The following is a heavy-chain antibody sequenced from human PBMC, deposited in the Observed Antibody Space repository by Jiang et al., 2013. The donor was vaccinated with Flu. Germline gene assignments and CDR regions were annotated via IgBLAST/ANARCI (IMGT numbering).Heavy chain of an antibody. CDR3: ARAEIAPTAAFDY. D-gene: IGHD4-11*01. V-gene: IGHV1-3*01. Sequence: SVKVSCKASGYTFTSYAMHWVRQAPGQRLEWMGWINAGNGNTKYSQKFQGRVTITRDTSASTAYMELSSLRSEDTAVYYCARAEIAPTAAFDYWGQGTLVTVSS. CDR1: GYTFTSYA. CDR2: INAGNGNT. J-gene: IGHJ4*02.